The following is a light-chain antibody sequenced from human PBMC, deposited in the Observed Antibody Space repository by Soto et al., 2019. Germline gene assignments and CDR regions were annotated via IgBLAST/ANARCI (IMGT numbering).Light chain of an antibody. CDR2: GAS. J-gene: IGKJ1*01. CDR1: QSVSSSY. V-gene: IGKV3-20*01. CDR3: QQYGSSPLT. Sequence: EIVLTHSPGTLSLSPCERATLSCSASQSVSSSYLAWYQQKPGQAPRLLIYGASSRATGIPDRFSGSGSGTDFTLTISRLEPEDFAVYYCQQYGSSPLTFGQGTKVDNK.